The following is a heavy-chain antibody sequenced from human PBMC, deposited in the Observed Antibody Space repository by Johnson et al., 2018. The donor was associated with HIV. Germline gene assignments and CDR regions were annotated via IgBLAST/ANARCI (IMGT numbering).Heavy chain of an antibody. J-gene: IGHJ3*01. CDR3: ARDVIVGGGGGDCYSTH. D-gene: IGHD2-21*02. V-gene: IGHV3-48*03. Sequence: VQLVESGGGVVQPGRSLRLSCAASGFSFSSYGMHWVRQAPGKGLEWVSYISSSGSTIYYADSVKGRFTISRDNGKKSLYLQMNSLRAEDTALYYCARDVIVGGGGGDCYSTHWGQGTMVTVSS. CDR1: GFSFSSYG. CDR2: ISSSGSTI.